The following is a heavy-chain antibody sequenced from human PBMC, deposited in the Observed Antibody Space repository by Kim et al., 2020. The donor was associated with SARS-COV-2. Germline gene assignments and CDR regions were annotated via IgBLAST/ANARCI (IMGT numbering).Heavy chain of an antibody. J-gene: IGHJ4*02. D-gene: IGHD3-22*01. CDR3: AKGAGQKYYYDSSGYYYVDY. Sequence: RFTISRDNSKNTLYLQMNSLRAEDTAVYYCAKGAGQKYYYDSSGYYYVDYWGQGTLVTVSS. V-gene: IGHV3-30*02.